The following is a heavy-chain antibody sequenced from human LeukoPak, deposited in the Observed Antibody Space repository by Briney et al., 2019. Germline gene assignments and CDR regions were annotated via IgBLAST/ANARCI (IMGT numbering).Heavy chain of an antibody. CDR2: ISGSGGST. J-gene: IGHJ4*02. Sequence: GGSLRLSCAASGFTSSSYAMSWVRQAPGKGLEWVSAISGSGGSTYYADSVKGRFTISRDNSKNTLYLQMNSLRAEDTAVYYCAKGGRRVGTAMAHRPFYYFDYWGQGTLVTVSS. V-gene: IGHV3-23*01. CDR1: GFTSSSYA. CDR3: AKGGRRVGTAMAHRPFYYFDY. D-gene: IGHD5-18*01.